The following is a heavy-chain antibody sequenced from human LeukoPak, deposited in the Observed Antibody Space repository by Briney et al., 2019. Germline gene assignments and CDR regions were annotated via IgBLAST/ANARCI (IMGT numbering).Heavy chain of an antibody. V-gene: IGHV3-53*01. CDR3: ARGRGYSGCVPFDY. Sequence: GGSLRLSCAASGFIVSSNYMSWVRQAPGKGLEWVSVIYSGGSTYYADSVKGRFSISRDYSKNTVYLQMNSLRADDTAVYYCARGRGYSGCVPFDYWAREPWSPSPQ. CDR1: GFIVSSNY. D-gene: IGHD5-12*01. CDR2: IYSGGST. J-gene: IGHJ4*02.